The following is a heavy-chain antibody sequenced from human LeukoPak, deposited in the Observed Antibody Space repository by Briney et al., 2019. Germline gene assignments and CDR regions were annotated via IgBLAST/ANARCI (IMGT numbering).Heavy chain of an antibody. V-gene: IGHV1-2*02. CDR2: INPNSGGT. CDR3: ARAPYFDFWTGYYDN. D-gene: IGHD3-3*01. Sequence: ASVKVSCKASGYTFTGYYMHWVRQAPGQGLEWMGWINPNSGGTNYAQKFQGRVTMTRDTSINAAHMELSRLRSDDTAVYYCARAPYFDFWTGYYDNWGQGTLVTVSS. J-gene: IGHJ4*02. CDR1: GYTFTGYY.